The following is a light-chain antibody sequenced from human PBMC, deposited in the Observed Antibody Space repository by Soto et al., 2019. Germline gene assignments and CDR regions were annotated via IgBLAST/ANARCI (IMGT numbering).Light chain of an antibody. Sequence: EIVLTQSPATLSLSPGERATLSCRASQSVSSYLAWYQQKPGQAPRLLIYDASNRATGIPARFSGSGSGTDFTLTISSLEPEDFALYYCQQRNNWPLTFGQGTKVEIK. J-gene: IGKJ1*01. CDR3: QQRNNWPLT. CDR1: QSVSSY. V-gene: IGKV3-11*01. CDR2: DAS.